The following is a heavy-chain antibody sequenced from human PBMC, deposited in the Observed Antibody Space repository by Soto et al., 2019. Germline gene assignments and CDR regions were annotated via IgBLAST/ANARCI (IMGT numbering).Heavy chain of an antibody. CDR1: GYTFTGYY. CDR3: ARGGSYVVGPLYYGMDV. Sequence: QVQLVQSGAEVKKPGASVKVSCKASGYTFTGYYMHWVRQAPGQGLEWMGWINPNSGGTNYAQKFQGWVTMTRDTPISTAYMELSRLRSDDTAVYYCARGGSYVVGPLYYGMDVWGQGTTVTVSS. V-gene: IGHV1-2*04. CDR2: INPNSGGT. J-gene: IGHJ6*02. D-gene: IGHD1-26*01.